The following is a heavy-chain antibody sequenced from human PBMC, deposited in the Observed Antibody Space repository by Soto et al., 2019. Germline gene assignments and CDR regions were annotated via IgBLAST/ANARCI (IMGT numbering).Heavy chain of an antibody. J-gene: IGHJ4*02. CDR2: INPYNGNT. D-gene: IGHD3-16*01. CDR3: ARVGFGLAGPSVWTY. Sequence: QVQLAQSGAEVKKPGASVKVSCKASGYTFTSYGLTWVRQATGQGLEWMAWINPYNGNTKYAEKFLGRVTVTTDTSTATAYMEVRSLTSDDTAVFYCARVGFGLAGPSVWTYWGQGTPVTGSS. V-gene: IGHV1-18*01. CDR1: GYTFTSYG.